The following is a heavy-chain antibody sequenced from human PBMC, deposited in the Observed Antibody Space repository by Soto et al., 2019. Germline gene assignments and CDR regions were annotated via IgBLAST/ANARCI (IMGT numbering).Heavy chain of an antibody. CDR3: ARVGDSSGYAQFAFDI. J-gene: IGHJ3*02. D-gene: IGHD3-22*01. CDR2: ISSSGSTI. CDR1: GFTFSDYY. V-gene: IGHV3-11*01. Sequence: GGSLRLSCAASGFTFSDYYMSWIRQAPGKGLEWVSYISSSGSTIYYADSVKGRFTISRDNAKNSLYLQMNSLRAEDTAVYYCARVGDSSGYAQFAFDIWGQGTMVTVSS.